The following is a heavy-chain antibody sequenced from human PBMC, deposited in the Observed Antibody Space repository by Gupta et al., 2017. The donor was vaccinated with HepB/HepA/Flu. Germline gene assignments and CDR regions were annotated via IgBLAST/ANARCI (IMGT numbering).Heavy chain of an antibody. Sequence: EVQLVQSGAEVKKPGESLKISCKGSGYSFTSYWIGWVRQMPGKGLEWMGIIYPGDSDTRYSPSFQGQVTISADKSISTAYLQWSSLKASDTAMYYCARREAPGYDFWSGSYYMDVWGKGTTVTVSS. CDR1: GYSFTSYW. J-gene: IGHJ6*03. CDR2: IYPGDSDT. V-gene: IGHV5-51*01. D-gene: IGHD3-3*01. CDR3: ARREAPGYDFWSGSYYMDV.